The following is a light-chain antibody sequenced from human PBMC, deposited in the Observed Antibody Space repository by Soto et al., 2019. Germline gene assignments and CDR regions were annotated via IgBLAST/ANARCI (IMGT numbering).Light chain of an antibody. J-gene: IGKJ4*01. Sequence: DIPMTQSPSSGSASVGDRVTITCRASQGISSWLAWYQHKPGKAPNLLIYAASSLQSGVPSRFSGSGYGTDFTLTIRSLQPEDFATYYCQQSTSFPLSFGGGTKMEIK. CDR3: QQSTSFPLS. V-gene: IGKV1-12*01. CDR1: QGISSW. CDR2: AAS.